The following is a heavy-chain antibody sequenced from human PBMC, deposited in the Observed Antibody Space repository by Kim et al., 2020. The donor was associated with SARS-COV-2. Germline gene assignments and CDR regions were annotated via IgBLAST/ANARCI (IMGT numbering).Heavy chain of an antibody. Sequence: ASVKVSCKASGYSFSYSGIVWVRQAPGQGLEWMGFISGYNGNTNFALEFQDRLTLTLDTSTNTAHMDLRSLRYDDTAVYYRARERHYFDSSGTDSWGQGT. D-gene: IGHD3-22*01. CDR3: ARERHYFDSSGTDS. J-gene: IGHJ4*02. CDR2: ISGYNGNT. V-gene: IGHV1-18*01. CDR1: GYSFSYSG.